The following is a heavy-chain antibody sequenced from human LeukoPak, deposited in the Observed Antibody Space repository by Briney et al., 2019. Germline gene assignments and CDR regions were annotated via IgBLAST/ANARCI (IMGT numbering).Heavy chain of an antibody. J-gene: IGHJ3*02. D-gene: IGHD4-17*01. V-gene: IGHV3-53*01. Sequence: GGSLRLSCAASGFIVSSNYMSWVRQAPGKGLEWVSIIYSGGSAYYADSVKGRFTISRDNSKNTLYLQMNSLRAEDTAVYYCARHLSGDDIWGQGTMVTVSS. CDR2: IYSGGSA. CDR3: ARHLSGDDI. CDR1: GFIVSSNY.